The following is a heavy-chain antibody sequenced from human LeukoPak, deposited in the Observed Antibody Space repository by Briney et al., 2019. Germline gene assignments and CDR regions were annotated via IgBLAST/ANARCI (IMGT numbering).Heavy chain of an antibody. Sequence: GGSLRLSCAASGFTFSSYAMSWVRQAPGKGLEWVSAISGSGGSTYYADSVKGRFTISRDNSKNTLYLQMNSLRAEDTAVYYCAKLDFRYGYGDLDWFDPWGQGTLVTVSS. CDR2: ISGSGGST. J-gene: IGHJ5*02. D-gene: IGHD4-17*01. CDR1: GFTFSSYA. CDR3: AKLDFRYGYGDLDWFDP. V-gene: IGHV3-23*01.